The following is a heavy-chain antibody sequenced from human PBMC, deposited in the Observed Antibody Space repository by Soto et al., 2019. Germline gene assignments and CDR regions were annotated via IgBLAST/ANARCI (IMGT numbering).Heavy chain of an antibody. V-gene: IGHV1-69*13. CDR2: IIPIFGTA. Sequence: SGKVSCKASGGTFSSYAISWVRQAPGQGLEWMGGIIPIFGTANYAQKFQGRVTITADESTSTAYRELSSLRSEDTAVYYCARDSPPYCSSTSCYGSWFGPWGQGTLVT. D-gene: IGHD2-2*01. CDR3: ARDSPPYCSSTSCYGSWFGP. J-gene: IGHJ5*02. CDR1: GGTFSSYA.